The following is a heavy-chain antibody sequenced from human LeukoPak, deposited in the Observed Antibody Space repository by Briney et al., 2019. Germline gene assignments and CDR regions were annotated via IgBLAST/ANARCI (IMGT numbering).Heavy chain of an antibody. CDR2: IKQDGSEK. Sequence: GSLRLSCAASGFTFSSYWMSWVRQAPEKGLEWVANIKQDGSEKYYVDSVKGRFTISRDNAKNSLYLQMNSLRAEDTAVYYCARDFLMNYDILTGYFRTPDWFDPWGQGTLVTVSS. V-gene: IGHV3-7*01. D-gene: IGHD3-9*01. CDR1: GFTFSSYW. J-gene: IGHJ5*02. CDR3: ARDFLMNYDILTGYFRTPDWFDP.